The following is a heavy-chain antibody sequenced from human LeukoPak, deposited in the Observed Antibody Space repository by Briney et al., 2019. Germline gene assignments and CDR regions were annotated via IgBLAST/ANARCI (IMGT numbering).Heavy chain of an antibody. D-gene: IGHD2-8*01. J-gene: IGHJ5*02. CDR2: SNHGGST. Sequence: SETLSLTCTFYGGSLSGYYWSWIRQPPGKGLEWIGESNHGGSTNYNPSLKSRVIISADMSKNQFSLKLSSVTAADTAVYYCARGGGRSMRFDPWGQGTLVTASS. CDR3: ARGGGRSMRFDP. CDR1: GGSLSGYY. V-gene: IGHV4-34*01.